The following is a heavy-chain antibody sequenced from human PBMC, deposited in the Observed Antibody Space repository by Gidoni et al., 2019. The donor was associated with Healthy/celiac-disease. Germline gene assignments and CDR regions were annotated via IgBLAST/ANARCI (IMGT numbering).Heavy chain of an antibody. CDR3: TTWIYDYVWGSYRFFDY. CDR1: GFTFSNAW. V-gene: IGHV3-15*01. CDR2: IKSKTDGGTT. Sequence: EVQLVESGGGLVKPGGSLRLSCAASGFTFSNAWMRWVRQAPGKGLEWVGRIKSKTDGGTTDYAAPVKGRFTISRDDSKNTLYLQMNSLKTEDTAVYYCTTWIYDYVWGSYRFFDYWGQGTLVTVSS. D-gene: IGHD3-16*01. J-gene: IGHJ4*02.